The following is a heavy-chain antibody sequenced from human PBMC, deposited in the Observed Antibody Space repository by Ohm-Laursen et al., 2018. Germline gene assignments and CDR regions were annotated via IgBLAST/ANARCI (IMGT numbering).Heavy chain of an antibody. D-gene: IGHD3-22*01. CDR1: GFTFSSYG. J-gene: IGHJ4*02. V-gene: IGHV3-30*18. Sequence: SLRLSCAASGFTFSSYGMHWVRQAPGKGLEWVAVISYDGSNKYYADSVKGQFTISRDNSKNTLYLQMNSLRAEDTAVYYCAKGQYYYDSSGYYPRGYFDYWGQGTLVTVSS. CDR2: ISYDGSNK. CDR3: AKGQYYYDSSGYYPRGYFDY.